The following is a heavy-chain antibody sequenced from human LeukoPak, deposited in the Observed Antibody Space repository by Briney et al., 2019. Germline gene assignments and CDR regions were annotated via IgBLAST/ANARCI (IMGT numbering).Heavy chain of an antibody. J-gene: IGHJ4*02. Sequence: SETLSLTYTASGGSISSGSYYWSWIRQPAGKGLEWIGRIYTSGSTNYNPSLKSRVTISVDTSKNQFSLKLSSVTAADTAVYYCASFNVDTGFVDYWGQGTLVTVSS. CDR2: IYTSGST. V-gene: IGHV4-61*02. D-gene: IGHD5-18*01. CDR1: GGSISSGSYY. CDR3: ASFNVDTGFVDY.